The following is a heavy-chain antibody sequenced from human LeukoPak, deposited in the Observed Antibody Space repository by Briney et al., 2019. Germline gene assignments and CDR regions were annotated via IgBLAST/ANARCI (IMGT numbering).Heavy chain of an antibody. CDR1: GYTFTGYF. CDR2: INSDSGAT. CDR3: AIIGSGSFDY. V-gene: IGHV1-18*04. D-gene: IGHD3-10*01. Sequence: ASVKVSCKASGYTFTGYFLHWVRQAPGQGLEWMGWINSDSGATNYAQKLQGRVTMTTDTSTSTAYMELRSLRSDDTAVYYCAIIGSGSFDYWGQGTLVTVSS. J-gene: IGHJ4*02.